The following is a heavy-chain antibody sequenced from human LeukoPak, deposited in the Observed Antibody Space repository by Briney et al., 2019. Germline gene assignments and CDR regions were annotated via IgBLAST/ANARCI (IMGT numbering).Heavy chain of an antibody. Sequence: GGSLRRSCAASGFTFSDYYMSWIRQAPGKGLEWPSYISGSGSHTTYADSVRGRFTTSRDNAKNSLSLQVNSLRADDTAVYYCARVGSTVAAGTPDYWGQGTLVTVSS. CDR2: ISGSGSHT. CDR3: ARVGSTVAAGTPDY. J-gene: IGHJ4*02. CDR1: GFTFSDYY. D-gene: IGHD6-13*01. V-gene: IGHV3-11*06.